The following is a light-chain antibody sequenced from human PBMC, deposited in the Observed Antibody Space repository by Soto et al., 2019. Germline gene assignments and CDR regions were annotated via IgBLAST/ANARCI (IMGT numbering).Light chain of an antibody. Sequence: DIQMTQSPSILSASIGDRVTITCRASQSISVWLAWYQQKAGKAPNLLIYKASRLESGVPSRFSGSGSETEFTLTISGLQPGDPATYYCQQYNSYSPTFGQGTKVDIK. CDR2: KAS. CDR3: QQYNSYSPT. J-gene: IGKJ1*01. V-gene: IGKV1-5*03. CDR1: QSISVW.